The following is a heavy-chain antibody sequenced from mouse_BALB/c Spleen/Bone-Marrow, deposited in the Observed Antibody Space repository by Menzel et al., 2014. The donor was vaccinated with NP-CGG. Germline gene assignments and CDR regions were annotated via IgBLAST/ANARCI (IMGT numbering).Heavy chain of an antibody. V-gene: IGHV4-1*02. CDR1: GFDFSRYW. CDR2: INPESNTI. CDR3: ARLGYYGWFAY. J-gene: IGHJ3*01. D-gene: IGHD2-3*01. Sequence: VQLQQSGGGLVQPGGSLKLSCAASGFDFSRYWMSWVRQASGKGLQWIGEINPESNTINYTPSLKDKFIISRDNAKNTLYLQMSKVRSEDTALYCCARLGYYGWFAYWGQGTLVTVSA.